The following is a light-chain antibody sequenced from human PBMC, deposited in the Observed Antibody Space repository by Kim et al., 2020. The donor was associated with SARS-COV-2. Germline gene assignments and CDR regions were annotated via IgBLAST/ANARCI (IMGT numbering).Light chain of an antibody. CDR3: QQYVSSPLT. V-gene: IGKV3-20*01. Sequence: EVVLTQSPGTLSLSPGERATLSCRASQSGSSSYLAWYQQKPGQAPRLLIYGTSTRATGVPDRFSGSGSETDFTLTISRLEPEDFAVYYCQQYVSSPLTFGGGTKVDIK. CDR1: QSGSSSY. J-gene: IGKJ4*01. CDR2: GTS.